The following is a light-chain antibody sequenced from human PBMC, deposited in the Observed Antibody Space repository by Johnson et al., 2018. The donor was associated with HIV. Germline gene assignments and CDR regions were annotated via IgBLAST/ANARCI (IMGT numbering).Light chain of an antibody. CDR3: GTWESSLSTGAV. CDR1: SSNIGRNY. V-gene: IGLV1-51*01. CDR2: ENN. J-gene: IGLJ1*01. Sequence: QSVLTQPPSVSAAPGQKVTISCSGSSSNIGRNYVSWYQQLPGTAPKLLIFENNKRPSGIPDRFSGSKSGTSATLGITGLQAGDEGDYYCGTWESSLSTGAVFGTGTRVTVL.